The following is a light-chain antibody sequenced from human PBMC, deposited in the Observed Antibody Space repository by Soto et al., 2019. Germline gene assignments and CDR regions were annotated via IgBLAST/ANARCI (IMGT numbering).Light chain of an antibody. CDR1: QSVSSN. CDR3: QQYNNWPPWT. V-gene: IGKV3-15*01. Sequence: IVMTQSPATLSVSACERATLSCSSSQSVSSNLAWYQQKPRQAPRLLIYGASTRATGIPASFSGSGSGTEFTLTISNLQSEDFAVYYCQQYNNWPPWTFGQGTKVDIK. CDR2: GAS. J-gene: IGKJ1*01.